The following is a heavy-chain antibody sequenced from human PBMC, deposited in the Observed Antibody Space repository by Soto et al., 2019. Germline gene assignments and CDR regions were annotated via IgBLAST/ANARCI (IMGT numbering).Heavy chain of an antibody. Sequence: GESLKISCAASGFTFSSYGMHWVRQAPGKGLEWVAVIWYDGSNKYYADSVKGRFTISRDNSKNTLYLQMNSLRAEDTAVYYCAREDSSGLYGMDVWGQGTTVTVSS. V-gene: IGHV3-33*01. CDR2: IWYDGSNK. CDR1: GFTFSSYG. D-gene: IGHD3-22*01. CDR3: AREDSSGLYGMDV. J-gene: IGHJ6*02.